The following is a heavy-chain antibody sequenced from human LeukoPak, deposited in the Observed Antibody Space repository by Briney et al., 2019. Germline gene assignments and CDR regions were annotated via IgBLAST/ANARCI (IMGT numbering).Heavy chain of an antibody. D-gene: IGHD2-21*01. J-gene: IGHJ3*02. Sequence: GGSLRLSCAASGFTFSSYGMHWVRQAPGKGLEWVAFIRYDGSNKYYADSVKGRFTISRDNSKNTLYLQMNSLRAEDTAVYYCAKEELYCGGDCYAFDIWGQGTMVTVSS. CDR2: IRYDGSNK. CDR1: GFTFSSYG. V-gene: IGHV3-30*02. CDR3: AKEELYCGGDCYAFDI.